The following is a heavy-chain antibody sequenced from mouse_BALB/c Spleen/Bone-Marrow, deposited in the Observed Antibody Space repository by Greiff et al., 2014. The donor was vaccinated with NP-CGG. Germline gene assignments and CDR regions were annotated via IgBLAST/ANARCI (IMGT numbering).Heavy chain of an antibody. CDR2: IWAGGST. D-gene: IGHD1-2*01. CDR3: ARYYYGFLDY. CDR1: GFSLTSYG. Sequence: VKLVESGPGLVAPSQSLSITCTVSGFSLTSYGVHWVRQPSGKGLEWLGVIWAGGSTNYNSTLMSRLTISKDNSKSQVFLKMNSLQTDDTAMYYCARYYYGFLDYWGQGTTLTVSS. J-gene: IGHJ2*01. V-gene: IGHV2-9*02.